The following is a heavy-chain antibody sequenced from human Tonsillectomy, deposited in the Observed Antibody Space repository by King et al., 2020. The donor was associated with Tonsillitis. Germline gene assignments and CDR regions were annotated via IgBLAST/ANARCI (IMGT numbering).Heavy chain of an antibody. CDR3: ARADCTNGVCRFDV. V-gene: IGHV1-69*01. J-gene: IGHJ3*01. D-gene: IGHD2-8*01. CDR2: IIPMFGTA. Sequence: VQLVQSGAEVKKPGSSVKVSCKASGGTFSTYAISWVRQAPGQGLEWMGGIIPMFGTANYAQKFQGRVTITADESTSTGYMELSSLRSDDTAVYYCARADCTNGVCRFDVSGQGTMVTVAS. CDR1: GGTFSTYA.